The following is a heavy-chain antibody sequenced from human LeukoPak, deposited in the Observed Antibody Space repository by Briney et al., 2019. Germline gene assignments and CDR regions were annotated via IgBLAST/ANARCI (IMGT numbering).Heavy chain of an antibody. Sequence: GGTLRLSCAVSGVRVSDYYMRWVRQAPGKGVERGGLIRDSGEAFYADFARGRFAISRDESENTLYLQMNSLRVEDTAVYFCARDRAANQDWVEFDPWGQGTPVIVSS. V-gene: IGHV3-66*03. CDR3: ARDRAANQDWVEFDP. CDR1: GVRVSDYY. J-gene: IGHJ5*02. CDR2: IRDSGEA. D-gene: IGHD3/OR15-3a*01.